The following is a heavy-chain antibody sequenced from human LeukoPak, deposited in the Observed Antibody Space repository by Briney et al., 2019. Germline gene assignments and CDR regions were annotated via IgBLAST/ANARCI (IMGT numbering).Heavy chain of an antibody. D-gene: IGHD3-10*01. Sequence: ASVKVSCKASGYTFTSYYMHWVRQAPGQGLEWMGRSNPSGGSTSYAQKFQGRVTMTRDTSTSTVYMELSSLRSEDTAVYYCARDVYYYGSGSYSSFDPWGQGTLVTVSS. CDR1: GYTFTSYY. V-gene: IGHV1-46*01. CDR2: SNPSGGST. CDR3: ARDVYYYGSGSYSSFDP. J-gene: IGHJ5*02.